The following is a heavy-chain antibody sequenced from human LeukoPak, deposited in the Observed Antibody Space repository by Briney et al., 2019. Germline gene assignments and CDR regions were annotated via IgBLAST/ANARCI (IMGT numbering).Heavy chain of an antibody. D-gene: IGHD3-22*01. CDR1: GGSISSSSYY. CDR3: AMQNYYDSSGYYYGFYYFDY. Sequence: PSETLSLTCTVSGGSISSSSYYWGWIRQPPGKGLEWIGSIYYSGSTYYNPSLKSRVTISVDTSKNQFSLKLSSVTAADTAVYYCAMQNYYDSSGYYYGFYYFDYWGQGTLVTVSS. J-gene: IGHJ4*02. V-gene: IGHV4-39*01. CDR2: IYYSGST.